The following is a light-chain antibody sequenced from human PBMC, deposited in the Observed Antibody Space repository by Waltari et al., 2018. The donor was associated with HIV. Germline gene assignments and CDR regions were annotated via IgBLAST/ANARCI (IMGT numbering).Light chain of an antibody. J-gene: IGLJ3*02. CDR1: SSDVGGYNY. Sequence: QSALTQPRSMSGSPGQSVTISCTGTSSDVGGYNYVSWYHQHPGKAPKLMIFAVNKRPSGVPDRFSGSKSGNTASLTISGLQTEDEADYYCCSYADKYTWVFGGGTKLVVL. CDR2: AVN. CDR3: CSYADKYTWV. V-gene: IGLV2-11*01.